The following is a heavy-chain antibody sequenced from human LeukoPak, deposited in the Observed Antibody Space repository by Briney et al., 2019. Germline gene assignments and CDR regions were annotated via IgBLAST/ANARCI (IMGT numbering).Heavy chain of an antibody. CDR3: ARDQRRIRYYDSSGYRGGYFDY. J-gene: IGHJ4*02. CDR2: ISAYNGNT. CDR1: GYTFTSYG. Sequence: ASVKVSCKASGYTFTSYGISWVRQAPGQGLEWTGWISAYNGNTNYAQKLQGRVTMTTDTSTSTAYMELRSLRSDDTAVYYCARDQRRIRYYDSSGYRGGYFDYWGQGTLVTVSS. V-gene: IGHV1-18*01. D-gene: IGHD3-22*01.